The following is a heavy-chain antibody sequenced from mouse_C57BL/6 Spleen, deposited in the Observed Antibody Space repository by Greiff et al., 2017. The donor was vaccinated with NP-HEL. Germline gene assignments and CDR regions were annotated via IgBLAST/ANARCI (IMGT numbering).Heavy chain of an antibody. V-gene: IGHV1-82*01. J-gene: IGHJ2*01. CDR3: ASNAGRSSHFDY. D-gene: IGHD1-1*01. CDR2: IYPGDGDT. CDR1: GYAFSSSW. Sequence: QVQLKESGPELVKPGASVKISCKASGYAFSSSWMNWVKQRPGKGLEWIGRIYPGDGDTNYNGKFKGKATLTADKASSTAYMQLSSLTSEDSAVYFCASNAGRSSHFDYWGQGTTLTVSS.